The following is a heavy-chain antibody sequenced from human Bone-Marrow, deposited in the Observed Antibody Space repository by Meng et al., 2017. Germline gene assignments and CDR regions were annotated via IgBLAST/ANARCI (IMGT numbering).Heavy chain of an antibody. J-gene: IGHJ4*02. V-gene: IGHV3-15*05. CDR1: GFYFSNAW. CDR2: IKSNTDGGTA. Sequence: VHPVESGGYFIKPWGSLRLSCEASGFYFSNAWMSWVRQAPGKGLEWVGRIKSNTDGGTAEYAAPVTGRFTISSDESKNTFYLQMNSLKSEDTAVYYCIAWYLGFWGQGTLVTVSS. CDR3: IAWYLGF.